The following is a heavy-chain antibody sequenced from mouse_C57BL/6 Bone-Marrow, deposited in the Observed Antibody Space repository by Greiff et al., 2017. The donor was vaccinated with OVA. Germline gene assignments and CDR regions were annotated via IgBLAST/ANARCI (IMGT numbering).Heavy chain of an antibody. D-gene: IGHD2-1*01. CDR2: INPGSGNS. Sequence: VQLQQSGAELVRPGASVKLSCKASGYTFTDYDINWVKQRPGQGLEWIARINPGSGNSYYNEKFKGKATLTAEKSSSTAYMQLSSLTSEDSAVYYCAILLGDYWGQGTAVTVSS. CDR1: GYTFTDYD. V-gene: IGHV1-76*01. J-gene: IGHJ4*01. CDR3: AILLGDY.